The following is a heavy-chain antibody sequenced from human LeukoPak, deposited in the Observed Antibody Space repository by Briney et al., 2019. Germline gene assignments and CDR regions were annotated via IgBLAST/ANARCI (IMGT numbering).Heavy chain of an antibody. Sequence: ASVKVSCKASGYSFSDKYMHWVRQAPGQGLEWMGGINPNSGGTNYAQKLQGRVTMTTDTSMSTAYMELSRLTSDDTAVYYCARAGGRSWFDPWGQGTLVTVSS. V-gene: IGHV1-2*02. CDR2: INPNSGGT. CDR1: GYSFSDKY. CDR3: ARAGGRSWFDP. J-gene: IGHJ5*02.